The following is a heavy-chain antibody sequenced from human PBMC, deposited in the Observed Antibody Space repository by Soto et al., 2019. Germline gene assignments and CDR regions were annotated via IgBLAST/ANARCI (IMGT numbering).Heavy chain of an antibody. CDR2: IYWNDDQ. CDR1: GFSFATSGVG. Sequence: QITLKESGPTVVKPTQTLTLTCSFSGFSFATSGVGVGWIRQPPGKALEWLALIYWNDDQRYRPSLKNRLTITKDTSKNQVVLTLTDVDPVDTATYYCAHSGDSSGDYYRPTDFQYWGQGTRVTVSS. CDR3: AHSGDSSGDYYRPTDFQY. D-gene: IGHD3-22*01. V-gene: IGHV2-5*01. J-gene: IGHJ1*01.